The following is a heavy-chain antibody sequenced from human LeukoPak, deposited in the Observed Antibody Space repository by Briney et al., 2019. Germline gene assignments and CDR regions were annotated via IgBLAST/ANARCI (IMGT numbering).Heavy chain of an antibody. D-gene: IGHD3-22*01. CDR3: ASDSTSGYSSY. CDR2: ISYDGSNK. Sequence: GGSLRLSCAASGFTFSSYAMHWVRQAPGKGLEWVAVISYDGSNKYYADSVKGRFTISRDNSKNTLYLQMNSLRAEDTAVYYCASDSTSGYSSYWGQGTLVTVSS. J-gene: IGHJ4*02. V-gene: IGHV3-30*14. CDR1: GFTFSSYA.